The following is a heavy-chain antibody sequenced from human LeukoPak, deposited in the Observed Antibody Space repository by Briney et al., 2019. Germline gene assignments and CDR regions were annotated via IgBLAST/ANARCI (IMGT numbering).Heavy chain of an antibody. V-gene: IGHV1-69*13. D-gene: IGHD2-2*01. Sequence: ASVKVSCKASGGTFSSYAISWVRQAPGQGLEWMGGIIPIFGTANYAQKFQGRVTITADESTSTAYMELSSLRSEDTAVYYCARDIHCSSTSCPLGYWGQGTLVTVSS. J-gene: IGHJ4*02. CDR3: ARDIHCSSTSCPLGY. CDR1: GGTFSSYA. CDR2: IIPIFGTA.